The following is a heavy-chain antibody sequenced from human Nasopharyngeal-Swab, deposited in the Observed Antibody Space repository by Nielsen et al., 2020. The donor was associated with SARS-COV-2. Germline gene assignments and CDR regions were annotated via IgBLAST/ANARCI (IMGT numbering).Heavy chain of an antibody. CDR2: IYYTGST. J-gene: IGHJ5*02. CDR3: AKEGATGWFDP. V-gene: IGHV4-59*01. Sequence: SETLSLTCTVSGGSISPYYWGWIRQPPGKGLEWIGYIYYTGSTNYNPSLKSRLTISVDRSKNQFSLKLRSVTAADTAVYYCAKEGATGWFDPWGQGTLVTVSS. CDR1: GGSISPYY.